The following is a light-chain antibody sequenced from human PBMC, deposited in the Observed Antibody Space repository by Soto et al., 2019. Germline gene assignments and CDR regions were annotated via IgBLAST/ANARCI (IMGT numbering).Light chain of an antibody. J-gene: IGKJ1*01. CDR2: KAS. Sequence: DIQLTQSPSTLSASVGDRVTITCRASQSISTWLAWYQQKPGKAPKLLIYKASSLESGVPSRFSGSGSGTEFTLTISSLQPDDVATYSCQQYDSYSRTFGQGTKV. V-gene: IGKV1-5*03. CDR3: QQYDSYSRT. CDR1: QSISTW.